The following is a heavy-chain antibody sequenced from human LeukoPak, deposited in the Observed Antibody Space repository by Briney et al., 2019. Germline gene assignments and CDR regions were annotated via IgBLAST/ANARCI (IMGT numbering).Heavy chain of an antibody. Sequence: GGSLRLSCAASGFTFSSYWMSWVRQAPGKGLEWLANIKQDGSEKYYVDSVKGRFTISRDNAKNSLYLQMNRLKAADTADYYCARGSSSWYHGWGQGTLVIVSS. CDR3: ARGSSSWYHG. J-gene: IGHJ4*02. D-gene: IGHD6-13*01. CDR1: GFTFSSYW. CDR2: IKQDGSEK. V-gene: IGHV3-7*01.